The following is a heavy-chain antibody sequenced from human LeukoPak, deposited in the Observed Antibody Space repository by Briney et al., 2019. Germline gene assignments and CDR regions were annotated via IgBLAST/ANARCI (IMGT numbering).Heavy chain of an antibody. CDR2: ISGSGGST. Sequence: PGGSLRLSCAASGFTFSSYAMSWVRQAPGKGLEWVSAISGSGGSTYYADSVKGRFTISRDSSKNTLYLQMNSLRAEDTAVYYCARGEGQYCSGGNCFSGRYFDYWGQGTLVTVSS. CDR1: GFTFSSYA. V-gene: IGHV3-23*01. J-gene: IGHJ4*02. D-gene: IGHD2-15*01. CDR3: ARGEGQYCSGGNCFSGRYFDY.